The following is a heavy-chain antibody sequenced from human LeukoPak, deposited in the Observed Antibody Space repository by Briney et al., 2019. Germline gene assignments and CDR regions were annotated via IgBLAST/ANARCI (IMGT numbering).Heavy chain of an antibody. CDR2: IKQDVSEK. V-gene: IGHV3-7*01. Sequence: GGSLRLSCAASGFTFSSYWMSWVRQAPGKGLEWVANIKQDVSEKYYVDSVKGRFTISRDNAKKSLYLQMNSLRAEDTAVYYCARDYGELLWFGELSGVHYYYYYMDVWDKGTTVTVSS. J-gene: IGHJ6*03. CDR3: ARDYGELLWFGELSGVHYYYYYMDV. D-gene: IGHD3-10*01. CDR1: GFTFSSYW.